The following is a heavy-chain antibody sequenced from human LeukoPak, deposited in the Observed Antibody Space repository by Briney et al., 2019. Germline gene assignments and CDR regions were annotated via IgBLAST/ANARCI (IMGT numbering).Heavy chain of an antibody. J-gene: IGHJ4*02. V-gene: IGHV4-31*03. Sequence: SETLSLTCTVSGGSISSGGYYWSWIRQHPGKGLEWIGYIYYSGSTYYNPSLKSRVTISVDTSKNQFSLKLSSVTAADTAVYYCAREVYGSYYFDYWGQGTLVTVSS. D-gene: IGHD2-8*01. CDR2: IYYSGST. CDR3: AREVYGSYYFDY. CDR1: GGSISSGGYY.